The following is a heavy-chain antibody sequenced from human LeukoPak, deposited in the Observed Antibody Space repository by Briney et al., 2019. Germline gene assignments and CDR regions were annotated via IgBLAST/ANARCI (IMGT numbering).Heavy chain of an antibody. D-gene: IGHD6-13*01. J-gene: IGHJ6*02. Sequence: GGSLRLSCAASGFTFSSYSMNWVRQAPGKGLEWVSSISSSSSYIYYADSVKGRVTISRDNAKNSLYLQMNSLRAEDTAVYYCARDGISTGGQFLMDVWGQGTTVTVSS. CDR2: ISSSSSYI. CDR3: ARDGISTGGQFLMDV. V-gene: IGHV3-21*01. CDR1: GFTFSSYS.